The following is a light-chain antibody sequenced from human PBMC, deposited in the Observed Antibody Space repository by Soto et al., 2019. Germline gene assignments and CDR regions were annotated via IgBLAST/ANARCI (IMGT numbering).Light chain of an antibody. Sequence: EIVMTQSPATLSVSPGERATLSCRASQSVSSNLAWYQQKPGQAPRLLIYGASTRATGIPARFSGSGSGTDFTLTISSLQSEDFAVYYCQQYHNWPPRTFGQGTKVEIK. V-gene: IGKV3-15*01. CDR2: GAS. CDR1: QSVSSN. CDR3: QQYHNWPPRT. J-gene: IGKJ1*01.